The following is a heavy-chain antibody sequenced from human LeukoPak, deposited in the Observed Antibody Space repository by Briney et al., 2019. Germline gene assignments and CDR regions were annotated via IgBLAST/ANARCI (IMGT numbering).Heavy chain of an antibody. J-gene: IGHJ5*02. CDR1: GFTFSSYG. D-gene: IGHD3-22*01. CDR3: ARDYYMGIVDQ. Sequence: GGSLRLSCAASGFTFSSYGMHWVRQAPGKGLVWVSVISKDGSTSIYADSVRGRLTISRDNAKNTLYLQMNSLRVEDTSVYYCARDYYMGIVDQWGQGTRVTVSS. CDR2: ISKDGSTS. V-gene: IGHV3-74*01.